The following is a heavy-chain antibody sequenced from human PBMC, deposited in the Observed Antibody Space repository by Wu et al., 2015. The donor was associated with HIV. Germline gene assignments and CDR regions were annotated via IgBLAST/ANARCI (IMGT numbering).Heavy chain of an antibody. CDR3: ATDGDYISGSVY. CDR2: IIPSFATA. J-gene: IGHJ4*02. D-gene: IGHD6-19*01. V-gene: IGHV1-69*05. Sequence: QVQLVQSGTEVKKPGSSVKVSCKASGGTFSSNVISWVRQAPGQGLEWMGGIIPSFATAHYAQNFQGRVTITTDESTNTAYMELSSLRSEDAAVYYCATDGDYISGSVYWGQGTLVHRLV. CDR1: GGTFSSNV.